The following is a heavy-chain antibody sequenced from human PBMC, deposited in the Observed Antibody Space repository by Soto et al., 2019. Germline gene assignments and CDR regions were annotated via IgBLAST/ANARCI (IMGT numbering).Heavy chain of an antibody. V-gene: IGHV4-31*03. CDR2: IYYSGST. CDR3: ASWVATSIDYYNYGMDV. Sequence: KPSETLSLPCTVSGGSISSGGYYWSWIRQHPGKGLEWIGYIYYSGSTYYNPSLKSRVTISVDTSKNQFSLKLSSVTAADTALYYCASWVATSIDYYNYGMDVWGQGTTVTVSS. CDR1: GGSISSGGYY. D-gene: IGHD5-12*01. J-gene: IGHJ6*02.